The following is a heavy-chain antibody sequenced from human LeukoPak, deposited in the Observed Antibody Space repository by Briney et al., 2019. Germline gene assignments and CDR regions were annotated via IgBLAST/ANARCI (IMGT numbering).Heavy chain of an antibody. V-gene: IGHV4-34*01. CDR2: INHSGST. Sequence: SETLSLTCAVYGGSFSGYYWSWIRQPPGKGLEWIGEINHSGSTNYNPSLKSRVTISVDTTKTQFSLKLSAVTAADTAVYYCARGTRITMIVGDYWGQGTLVTVSS. D-gene: IGHD3-22*01. J-gene: IGHJ4*02. CDR3: ARGTRITMIVGDY. CDR1: GGSFSGYY.